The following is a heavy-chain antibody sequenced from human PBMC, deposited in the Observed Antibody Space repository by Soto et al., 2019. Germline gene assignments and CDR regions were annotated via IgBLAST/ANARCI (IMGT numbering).Heavy chain of an antibody. Sequence: SETLSLTCTVSGGSISNYYWSWIRQPPGKGLEWIGYVYYRGTTNYNPSLKSRVTTSVDTSKNQFSLKMNSVTAADTAVYFCTRAPSAYSRGYGMDVWGQGTTVTVSS. CDR2: VYYRGTT. J-gene: IGHJ6*02. CDR1: GGSISNYY. V-gene: IGHV4-59*01. CDR3: TRAPSAYSRGYGMDV. D-gene: IGHD5-18*01.